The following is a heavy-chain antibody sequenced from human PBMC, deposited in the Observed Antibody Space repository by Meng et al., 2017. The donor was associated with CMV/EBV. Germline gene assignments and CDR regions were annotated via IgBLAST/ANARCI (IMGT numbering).Heavy chain of an antibody. CDR3: ARLGYSSSWYPNWFDP. J-gene: IGHJ5*02. D-gene: IGHD6-13*01. CDR2: IYYSGST. CDR1: GGSISSYY. Sequence: SETLSLTCTVSGGSISSYYWSWIRQPPGKGLEWIGYIYYSGSTNYNPSLKSRVTISVDTSKNQFSLKLSSVTAADTAVHYCARLGYSSSWYPNWFDPWGQGTLVTVSS. V-gene: IGHV4-59*01.